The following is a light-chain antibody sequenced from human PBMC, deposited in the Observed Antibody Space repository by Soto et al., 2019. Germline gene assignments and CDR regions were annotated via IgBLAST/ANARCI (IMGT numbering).Light chain of an antibody. CDR2: TAS. J-gene: IGKJ5*01. V-gene: IGKV1-12*01. CDR1: QGISTW. CDR3: QQAASFPIT. Sequence: DIQMTQSPSTLSASVGDIVTITCRASQGISTWLAWYQQKPGKAPNLLIYTASSLQSGVPSRFSGSGSGTDFTLTINGLQPEDFATYYCQQAASFPITFGQGTRLEIK.